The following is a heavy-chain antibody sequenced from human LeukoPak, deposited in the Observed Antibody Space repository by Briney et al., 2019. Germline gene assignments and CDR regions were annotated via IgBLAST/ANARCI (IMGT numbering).Heavy chain of an antibody. V-gene: IGHV1-46*01. J-gene: IGHJ4*02. CDR1: GYTFTSYY. CDR3: ARNSGSGFDY. CDR2: IDPSGGST. Sequence: GASVKVSCKASGYTFTSYYIVWVRQAPGQGHEWMGRIDPSGGSTSYAQKFQGRVTMTRGTSTSTVYMGLSSLISEDTAVYYCARNSGSGFDYWGQGTLVTVSS. D-gene: IGHD2-15*01.